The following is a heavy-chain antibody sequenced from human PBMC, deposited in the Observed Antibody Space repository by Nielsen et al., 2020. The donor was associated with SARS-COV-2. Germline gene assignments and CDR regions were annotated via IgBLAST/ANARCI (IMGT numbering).Heavy chain of an antibody. D-gene: IGHD1-7*01. J-gene: IGHJ3*02. V-gene: IGHV1-8*02. CDR3: ARGRLELGAFDI. CDR2: MNPNNGNT. Sequence: ASVKVSCKASGYTFTSYGISWVRQATGQGPEWMGWMNPNNGNTGYAQKFQGRVTLTRDTSMTTAYMDLSSLTSEDTAIYYCARGRLELGAFDIWGQGTMVTVSS. CDR1: GYTFTSYG.